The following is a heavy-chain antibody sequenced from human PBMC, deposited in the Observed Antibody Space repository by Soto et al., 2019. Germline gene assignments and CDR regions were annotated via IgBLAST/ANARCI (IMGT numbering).Heavy chain of an antibody. V-gene: IGHV1-69*13. CDR1: GGTFSSYA. Sequence: ASVKLSCKASGGTFSSYAISWVRQAPGQGLEWMGGIIPIFGTANYAQKFQGRVTITADESTSTAYMELSSLRSEDTAVYYCARDYSGRWCWGLLPPSYYFDYWGQGTLVTVSS. CDR3: ARDYSGRWCWGLLPPSYYFDY. CDR2: IIPIFGTA. D-gene: IGHD2-21*02. J-gene: IGHJ4*02.